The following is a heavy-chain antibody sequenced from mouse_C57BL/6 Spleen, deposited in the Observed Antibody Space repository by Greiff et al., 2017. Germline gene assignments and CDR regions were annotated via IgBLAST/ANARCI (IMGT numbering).Heavy chain of an antibody. J-gene: IGHJ3*01. V-gene: IGHV1-81*01. CDR1: GYTFTSYG. CDR3: ARTYDGYCAY. CDR2: IYPRSGNT. Sequence: QVQLQQSGAELARPGASVKLSCKASGYTFTSYGISWVKQRTGQGLEWIGEIYPRSGNTYYNEKFKGKATLTADKSSSTAYMELRSLTSEDSAVYFCARTYDGYCAYWGQGTLVTVSA. D-gene: IGHD2-3*01.